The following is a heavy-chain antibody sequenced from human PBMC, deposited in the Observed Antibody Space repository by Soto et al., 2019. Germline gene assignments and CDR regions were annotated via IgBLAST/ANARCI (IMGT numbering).Heavy chain of an antibody. D-gene: IGHD3-10*01. V-gene: IGHV3-33*01. CDR3: ARANYGSASYYKGDALDI. J-gene: IGHJ3*02. CDR2: IWYDGSKK. CDR1: GFTFTSFG. Sequence: HPGGSLRLSCATSGFTFTSFGMHWVRQAPGKGLEWVTVIWYDGSKKYYVDSVKGRFTISRDNSKNTLYLQMDSLRAEDTAVYYCARANYGSASYYKGDALDIWGQGTMVTVSS.